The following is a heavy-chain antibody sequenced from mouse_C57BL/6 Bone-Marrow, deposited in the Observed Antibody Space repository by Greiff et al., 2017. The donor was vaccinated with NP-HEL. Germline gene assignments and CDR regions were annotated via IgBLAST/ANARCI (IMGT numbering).Heavy chain of an antibody. CDR3: ARERVGYYYGSSYPWFAY. V-gene: IGHV1-82*01. J-gene: IGHJ3*01. D-gene: IGHD1-1*01. Sequence: QVQLQQSGPELVKPGASVKISCKASGYAFSSSWMNWVKQRPGKGLEWIGRIYPGDGDTNYNGKFKGKATLTADKSSSTAYMQLSSLTSEDSAVYFCARERVGYYYGSSYPWFAYWGQGTLVTVSA. CDR1: GYAFSSSW. CDR2: IYPGDGDT.